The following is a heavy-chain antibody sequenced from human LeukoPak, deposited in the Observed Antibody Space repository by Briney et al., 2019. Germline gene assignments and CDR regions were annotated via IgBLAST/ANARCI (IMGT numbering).Heavy chain of an antibody. Sequence: GGSLRLSCAASGFTFSSYEMNWVRQAPGKGLEWVSYISSSGSTIYYADSVKGRFTISRDNSKNTLYPQMNSLRAEDTAVYYCAKSYGSGSYYHFDYWGQGTLVTVSS. V-gene: IGHV3-48*03. CDR3: AKSYGSGSYYHFDY. CDR1: GFTFSSYE. CDR2: ISSSGSTI. J-gene: IGHJ4*02. D-gene: IGHD3-10*01.